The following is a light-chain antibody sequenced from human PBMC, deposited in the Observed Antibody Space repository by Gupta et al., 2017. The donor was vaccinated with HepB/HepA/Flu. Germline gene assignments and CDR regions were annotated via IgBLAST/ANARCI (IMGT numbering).Light chain of an antibody. CDR2: GAS. CDR3: QKYNSAPHT. J-gene: IGKJ3*01. Sequence: TQSPSSLSASVGDRVTITCRASQGISNYLAWYQHKPGKVPKLLIYGASTLQSGVPSRFRCSGSGTDFTLTISSLQPEDVATYYCQKYNSAPHTFGHGTKVEVK. CDR1: QGISNY. V-gene: IGKV1-27*01.